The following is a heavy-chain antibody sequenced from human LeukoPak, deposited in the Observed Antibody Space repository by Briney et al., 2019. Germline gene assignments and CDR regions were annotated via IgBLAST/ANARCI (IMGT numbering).Heavy chain of an antibody. CDR3: AREDWNYDGYFDY. D-gene: IGHD1-7*01. CDR1: GFTFSSYA. J-gene: IGHJ4*02. V-gene: IGHV3-30-3*01. CDR2: ISYDGSNK. Sequence: GRSLRLSCAASGFTFSSYAMHWVRQAPGKRLEWVAVISYDGSNKYYADSVKGRFTISRDNSKNTLYLQMNSLRAEDTAVYYCAREDWNYDGYFDYWGQGTLVTVSS.